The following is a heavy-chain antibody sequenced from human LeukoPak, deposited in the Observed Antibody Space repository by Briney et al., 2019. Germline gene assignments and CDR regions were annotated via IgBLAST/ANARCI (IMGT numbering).Heavy chain of an antibody. CDR3: TTDSHRGTDY. D-gene: IGHD1-14*01. CDR2: IKSKTDGGTT. J-gene: IGHJ4*02. V-gene: IGHV3-15*01. CDR1: GFTISNAW. Sequence: GGSLRLSCAASGFTISNAWMSWVRQAPGKGLEWGGRIKSKTDGGTTDYAAPVKGRFTISRDDSKNTLYLQMNSLKTEDTAVYYCTTDSHRGTDYWGQGTLVTVSS.